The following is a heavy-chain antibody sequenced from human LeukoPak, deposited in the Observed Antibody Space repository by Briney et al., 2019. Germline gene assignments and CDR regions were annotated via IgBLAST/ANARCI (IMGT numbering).Heavy chain of an antibody. Sequence: SETLSLTCTVSGGSINYYYWMWIRQPPGKGLEWIGYIYYSGGTHYNPSLKSRVTMLVDTSKNQFSLKLTAVTAADTAVYYCAREGGLYFDYWGQGTLVTVSS. D-gene: IGHD1-26*01. CDR2: IYYSGGT. J-gene: IGHJ4*02. CDR3: AREGGLYFDY. CDR1: GGSINYYY. V-gene: IGHV4-59*01.